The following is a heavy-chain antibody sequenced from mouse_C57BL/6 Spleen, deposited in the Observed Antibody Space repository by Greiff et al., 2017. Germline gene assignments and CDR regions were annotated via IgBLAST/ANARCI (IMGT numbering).Heavy chain of an antibody. CDR2: INPGSGGT. V-gene: IGHV1-54*01. D-gene: IGHD2-5*01. Sequence: QVQLQQSGAELVRPGTSVKVSCKASGYAFTNYLIEWVKQRPGQGLEWIGVINPGSGGTNYNEKFKGKATLTADKSSSTAYMQLSSLTSEDSAVYFCARWGYSNYYFDYWGQGTTLTVAS. J-gene: IGHJ2*01. CDR1: GYAFTNYL. CDR3: ARWGYSNYYFDY.